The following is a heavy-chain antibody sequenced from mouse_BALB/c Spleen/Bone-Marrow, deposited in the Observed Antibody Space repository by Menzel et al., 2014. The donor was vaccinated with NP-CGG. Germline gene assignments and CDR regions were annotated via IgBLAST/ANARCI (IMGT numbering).Heavy chain of an antibody. J-gene: IGHJ3*01. D-gene: IGHD2-3*01. CDR2: INSNGGST. V-gene: IGHV5-6-3*01. Sequence: EVKVVESGGGLVQPGGSLKLSCAASGFTSSSYGMSWVRQTPDKRLELVATINSNGGSTYYPDSVKGRFTISRDNAKNTLYLQMSSLKSEDTAMYYCARDRGWLLRFAYWGQGTLVTVSA. CDR1: GFTSSSYG. CDR3: ARDRGWLLRFAY.